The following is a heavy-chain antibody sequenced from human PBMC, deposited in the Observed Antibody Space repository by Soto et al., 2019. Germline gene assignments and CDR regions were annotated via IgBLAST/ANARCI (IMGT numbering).Heavy chain of an antibody. J-gene: IGHJ6*02. CDR1: GFSLSTSGVG. V-gene: IGHV2-5*01. Sequence: QITLKESGPTLVKPTQTLTLTCTFSGFSLSTSGVGVGWIRQPPGKALEWLALIYWNDDKRYSPSLKSRLTITKDTTKNQVVLTMTNMDPVDTATYYCAHIKGGRVWTPFEEDYYYYGMDVWGQGTTVTVSS. CDR3: AHIKGGRVWTPFEEDYYYYGMDV. CDR2: IYWNDDK. D-gene: IGHD2-15*01.